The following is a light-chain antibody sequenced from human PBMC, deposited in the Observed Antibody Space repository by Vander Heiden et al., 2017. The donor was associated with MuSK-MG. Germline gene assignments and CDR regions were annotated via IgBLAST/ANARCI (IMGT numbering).Light chain of an antibody. CDR2: DAS. V-gene: IGKV3-11*01. Sequence: EIVLTQSPATLSFSPGERATLSCRASQSVSSDLAWYQQRPGQAPRLLIYDASTRATGIPARFSGSGSGTDFTLTISSLEPEDFAVYYCQQRNTWPPGLYTFGQGTKLGIK. CDR3: QQRNTWPPGLYT. CDR1: QSVSSD. J-gene: IGKJ2*01.